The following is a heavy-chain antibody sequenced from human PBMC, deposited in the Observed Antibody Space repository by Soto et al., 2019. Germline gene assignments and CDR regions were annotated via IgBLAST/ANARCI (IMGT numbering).Heavy chain of an antibody. J-gene: IGHJ3*01. Sequence: QVQLVQSGAEVKKPWASVKVSCKASGYSFINYPMQWVRQAPGQSLEWMGWINAGNSNTKYSQNFQGRVTITRDTSASTAYMELGSLSSEDTAVYSCATTYYYDGAGVDAFDLWGQGTMVIVSP. CDR3: ATTYYYDGAGVDAFDL. CDR2: INAGNSNT. CDR1: GYSFINYP. D-gene: IGHD3-22*01. V-gene: IGHV1-3*01.